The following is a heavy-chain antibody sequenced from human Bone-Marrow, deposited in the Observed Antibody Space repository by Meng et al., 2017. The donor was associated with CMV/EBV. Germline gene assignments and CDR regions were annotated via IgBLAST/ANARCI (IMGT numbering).Heavy chain of an antibody. Sequence: ASVKVSCKASGYTFTSYYMHWVRQAPGQGLEWMGIINPSGGSTSYAQKFQGRVTMTRDTSTSTVYMELSSLRSEDTAVYYCARASYYGSGSYYHFDSWGQGTPVTVSS. CDR3: ARASYYGSGSYYHFDS. J-gene: IGHJ4*02. V-gene: IGHV1-46*01. CDR2: INPSGGST. CDR1: GYTFTSYY. D-gene: IGHD3-10*01.